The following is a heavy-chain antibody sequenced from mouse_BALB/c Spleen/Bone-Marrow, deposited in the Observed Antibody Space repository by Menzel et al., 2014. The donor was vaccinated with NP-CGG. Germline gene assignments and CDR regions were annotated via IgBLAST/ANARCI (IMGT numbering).Heavy chain of an antibody. Sequence: DVMLVESGGGLVQPGGSRKLSCAASGFTFSRFGMHWVRQAPEKGLEWVAYIISGSSSIYYSDTVRGRFTISRDNPMDTLFLQMTSLRSEDTAMYYCARGDYWGQGTILTVSS. J-gene: IGHJ2*01. CDR3: ARGDY. CDR1: GFTFSRFG. V-gene: IGHV5-17*02. CDR2: IISGSSSI.